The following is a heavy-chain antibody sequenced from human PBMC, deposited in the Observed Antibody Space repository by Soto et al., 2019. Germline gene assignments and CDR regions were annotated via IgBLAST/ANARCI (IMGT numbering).Heavy chain of an antibody. CDR2: ISGSGNTI. Sequence: SLRLSCAASGFIFRDYYMSWIRQAPGKGLEWISYISGSGNTIYYADSVKGRFIISRDNAKNSLFLQMNGLRADDTAVYYCARDRLPMVVVVMGWFDPWGQGTLVTGSS. CDR3: ARDRLPMVVVVMGWFDP. J-gene: IGHJ5*02. V-gene: IGHV3-11*01. D-gene: IGHD3-22*01. CDR1: GFIFRDYY.